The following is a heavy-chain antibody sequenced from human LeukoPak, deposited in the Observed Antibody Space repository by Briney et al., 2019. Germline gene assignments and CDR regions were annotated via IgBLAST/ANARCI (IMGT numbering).Heavy chain of an antibody. CDR1: GYTFTDYN. J-gene: IGHJ5*02. D-gene: IGHD3-10*01. CDR2: VDPEDGET. Sequence: ATVKISCKASGYTFTDYNMHWVQQAPGKGLEWMGLVDPEDGETIYAEKFQGRVTITADTSTDTAYMELSSLRSEDTAVYYCATTMVRGVIRFDPWGQGTLVTVSS. V-gene: IGHV1-69-2*01. CDR3: ATTMVRGVIRFDP.